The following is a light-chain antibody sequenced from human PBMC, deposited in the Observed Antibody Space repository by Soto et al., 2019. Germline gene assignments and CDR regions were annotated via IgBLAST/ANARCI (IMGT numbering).Light chain of an antibody. J-gene: IGKJ5*01. CDR3: QRYGSSPIT. Sequence: IVLTQSPATLSLSPGETATLSCGASQSVSSSYVAWYQHKPGLAPRLLIHDTSSRAIGIPDRLSGSKSGTNFTLTIRRMEPEDVGLYYCQRYGSSPITFGEGTRL. CDR1: QSVSSSY. CDR2: DTS. V-gene: IGKV3D-20*01.